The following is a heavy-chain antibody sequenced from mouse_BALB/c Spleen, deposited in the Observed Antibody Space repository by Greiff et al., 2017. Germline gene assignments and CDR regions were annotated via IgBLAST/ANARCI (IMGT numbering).Heavy chain of an antibody. D-gene: IGHD1-1*01. Sequence: EVKLMESGPGLVKPSQSLSLTCSVTGYSITSGYYWNWIRQFPGNKLEWMGYISYDGSNNYNPSLKNRISITRDTSKNQFFLKLNSVTTEDTATYYCARTTTECAYWGQGTLVTVSA. CDR1: GYSITSGYY. J-gene: IGHJ3*01. CDR2: ISYDGSN. V-gene: IGHV3-6*02. CDR3: ARTTTECAY.